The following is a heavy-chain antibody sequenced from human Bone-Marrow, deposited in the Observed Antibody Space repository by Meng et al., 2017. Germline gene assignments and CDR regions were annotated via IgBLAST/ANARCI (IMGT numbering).Heavy chain of an antibody. CDR3: ARDAFRETSSGYYDY. D-gene: IGHD3-22*01. Sequence: ESLKISCAASGFTFSSYWMSWVRQAPGKGLEWVANIKQDGSEKYYVDSVKCRFTISRDNAKSSLYLQMNSLRAEDTDVYYCARDAFRETSSGYYDYWGQGTLVTVSS. V-gene: IGHV3-7*01. CDR2: IKQDGSEK. CDR1: GFTFSSYW. J-gene: IGHJ4*02.